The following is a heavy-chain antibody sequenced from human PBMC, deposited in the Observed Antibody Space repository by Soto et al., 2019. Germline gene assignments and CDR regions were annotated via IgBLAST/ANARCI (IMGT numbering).Heavy chain of an antibody. Sequence: SLRLSCAASGFTFSSYGMHWVRQAPGKGLEWVAVIWYDGSNKYYADSVKGRFTISRGNSKNTLYLQMNSLRAEDTAVYYCASFDFWSGSNWFDPWGQGTLVTVSS. CDR2: IWYDGSNK. D-gene: IGHD3-3*01. CDR1: GFTFSSYG. V-gene: IGHV3-33*01. CDR3: ASFDFWSGSNWFDP. J-gene: IGHJ5*02.